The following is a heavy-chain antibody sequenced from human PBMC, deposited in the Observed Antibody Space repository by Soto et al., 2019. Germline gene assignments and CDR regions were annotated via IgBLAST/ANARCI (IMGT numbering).Heavy chain of an antibody. V-gene: IGHV4-39*02. CDR3: ARDMSGGTYNYYYGMDV. CDR1: GGSISSSSYY. J-gene: IGHJ6*02. D-gene: IGHD1-26*01. CDR2: IFYSGST. Sequence: SETLSLTCTVSGGSISSSSYYWGWIRQPPGKGLEWIGSIFYSGSTYYNPSLKSRVTISVDTSKNQFSLKLTSVTAADTAVYYCARDMSGGTYNYYYGMDVWGQGTTVTVS.